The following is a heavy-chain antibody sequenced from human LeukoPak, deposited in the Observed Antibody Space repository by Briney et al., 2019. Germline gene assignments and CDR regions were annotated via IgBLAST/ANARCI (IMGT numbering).Heavy chain of an antibody. V-gene: IGHV4-59*08. CDR3: ARPRYDSSGYYRYWYFDL. Sequence: PSETLSPTCTVSGGSISSYYWSWIRQPPGKGLERIGYIYYSGSTNYNPSLKSRVTISVDTSKNQFSLKLSSVTAADTAVYYCARPRYDSSGYYRYWYFDLWGRGTLVTVSS. J-gene: IGHJ2*01. CDR1: GGSISSYY. CDR2: IYYSGST. D-gene: IGHD3-22*01.